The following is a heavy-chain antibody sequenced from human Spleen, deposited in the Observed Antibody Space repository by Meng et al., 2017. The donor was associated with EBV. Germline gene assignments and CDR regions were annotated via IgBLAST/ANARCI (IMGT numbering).Heavy chain of an antibody. J-gene: IGHJ4*02. CDR3: ARHTGDFDY. CDR1: GASISDSSAY. V-gene: IGHV4-39*01. Sequence: QLQLQGSGPRLLRPSGAPSLTGGVSGASISDSSAYWGWIRQSPRKGLEWIGTISSSGSTFYNPSLESRLTLSVDTTENHFALKLTSVTAADTAMYYCARHTGDFDYWGQGALVTVSS. CDR2: ISSSGST. D-gene: IGHD2-8*02.